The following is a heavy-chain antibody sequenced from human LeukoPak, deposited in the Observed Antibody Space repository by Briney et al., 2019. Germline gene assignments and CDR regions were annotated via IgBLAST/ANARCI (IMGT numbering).Heavy chain of an antibody. D-gene: IGHD4-17*01. CDR2: ISSSGSTI. V-gene: IGHV3-48*03. J-gene: IGHJ3*02. CDR3: ARDYGDYVCDAFDI. CDR1: GFTFSSYE. Sequence: GGSLRLSCAASGFTFSSYEMNWVRQAPGKGLEWVSYISSSGSTIYYADSVKGRFTISRDNAKNTLYLQMNSLRAEDTAVYYCARDYGDYVCDAFDIWGQGTMVTVSS.